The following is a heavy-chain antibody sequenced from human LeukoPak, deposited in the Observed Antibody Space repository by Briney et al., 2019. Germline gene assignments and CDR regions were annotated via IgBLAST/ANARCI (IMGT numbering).Heavy chain of an antibody. CDR1: GFTFSSYW. J-gene: IGHJ4*02. D-gene: IGHD4-23*01. CDR3: ARGRPHGNDY. Sequence: GGSLRLSCAASGFTFSSYWMNWVRQAPGKGLVWVSRIASDGSSTTYADSVKGRFSISRDNAKNTLYLQMNRLRVEDTAVYYCARGRPHGNDYWGQGTLVTVSS. V-gene: IGHV3-74*01. CDR2: IASDGSST.